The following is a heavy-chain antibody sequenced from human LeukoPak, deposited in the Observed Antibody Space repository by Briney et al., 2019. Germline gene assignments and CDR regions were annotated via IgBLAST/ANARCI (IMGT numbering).Heavy chain of an antibody. Sequence: PGGSLRLSCAASGFTFSSYAMHWVRQASGKGLEWLGRIRSKADSYTTAYAASVKGRFTVSRDDSKNTAYLQMNSLKTEDTAVYYCRAAVAGDYFDLWGRGTLVTVSS. D-gene: IGHD6-19*01. CDR2: IRSKADSYTT. CDR3: RAAVAGDYFDL. V-gene: IGHV3-73*01. J-gene: IGHJ2*01. CDR1: GFTFSSYA.